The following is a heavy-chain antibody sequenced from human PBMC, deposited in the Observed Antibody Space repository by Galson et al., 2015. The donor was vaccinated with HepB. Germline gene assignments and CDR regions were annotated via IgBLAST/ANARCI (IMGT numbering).Heavy chain of an antibody. J-gene: IGHJ3*02. Sequence: SLRLSCAASGFTFSSYAMHWVRQAPGKGLEWVAVISYDGSNKYYADSVKGRFTISRDNSKNTLYLQMNSLRAEDTAVYYCARAETIRDAFDIWGQGTIVTVSS. V-gene: IGHV3-30-3*01. CDR3: ARAETIRDAFDI. D-gene: IGHD4-17*01. CDR1: GFTFSSYA. CDR2: ISYDGSNK.